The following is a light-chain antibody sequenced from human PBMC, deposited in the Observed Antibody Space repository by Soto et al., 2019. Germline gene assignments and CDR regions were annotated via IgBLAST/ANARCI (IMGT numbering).Light chain of an antibody. CDR3: QQRHMWPTT. J-gene: IGKJ5*01. CDR1: QSFRGL. Sequence: EVVLTQSPVTLSLSPGERATLSCRASQSFRGLLAWYQQKPGQALRLLIYDAYNRATGIPPRFSGSGSGTDFTLTISSLEPEDSAVYYCQQRHMWPTTFGQGTRLEIK. V-gene: IGKV3-11*01. CDR2: DAY.